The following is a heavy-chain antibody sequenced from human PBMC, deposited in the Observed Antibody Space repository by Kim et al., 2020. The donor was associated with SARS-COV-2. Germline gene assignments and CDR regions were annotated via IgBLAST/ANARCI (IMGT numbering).Heavy chain of an antibody. J-gene: IGHJ4*02. D-gene: IGHD2-15*01. Sequence: GGSLRLSCAASGLTFSTLWMHWVRQAPGKGLVWVAHVRTDGTTTTYADSVQGRLTISRDNAKSTVYLQMNSLRGEDTAVYYCATGYSSGLEHWGQGTLVT. CDR1: GLTFSTLW. CDR2: VRTDGTTT. V-gene: IGHV3-74*01. CDR3: ATGYSSGLEH.